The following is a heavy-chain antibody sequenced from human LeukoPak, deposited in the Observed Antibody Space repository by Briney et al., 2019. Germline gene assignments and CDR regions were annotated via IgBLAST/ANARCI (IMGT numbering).Heavy chain of an antibody. Sequence: GGSLRLSCTASGFTFSDLYMTWIRQVPGKGLEWLSYISPNSGDISYADSVKGRFTISRGSAKNSLYLQMNFLRAEDTAVYYCVRTARVADYWGQGTLVTVSS. CDR3: VRTARVADY. J-gene: IGHJ4*02. V-gene: IGHV3-11*04. CDR1: GFTFSDLY. CDR2: ISPNSGDI. D-gene: IGHD2-21*01.